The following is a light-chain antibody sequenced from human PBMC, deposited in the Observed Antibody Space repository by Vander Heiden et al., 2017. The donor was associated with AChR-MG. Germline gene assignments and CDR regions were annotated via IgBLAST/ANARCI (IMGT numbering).Light chain of an antibody. CDR1: QNIGGR. CDR2: KPS. J-gene: IGKJ2*01. CDR3: QEYSSYAYT. Sequence: DIQMTQSPSTLSASVGDRVTITCRASQNIGGRLAWYQQKPGKAPKLLINKPSSLESGVPSRFSGSGSATEFTLTIDSLQPDDFATYYCQEYSSYAYTFGQGTKLVIK. V-gene: IGKV1-5*03.